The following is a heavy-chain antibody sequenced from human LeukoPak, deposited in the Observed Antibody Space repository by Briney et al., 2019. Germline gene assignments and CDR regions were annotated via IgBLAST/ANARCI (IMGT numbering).Heavy chain of an antibody. D-gene: IGHD1-14*01. CDR1: GFTFSSYA. CDR3: AKTGDNGYYYYYYMDV. J-gene: IGHJ6*03. Sequence: PGGSLRLSCAASGFTFSSYAMSWVRQAPGKGLEWVSAISGSGGSTYYADSVEGRFTISRDNSKNTLYLQMNSLRAEDTAVYYCAKTGDNGYYYYYYMDVWGKGTTVTVSS. V-gene: IGHV3-23*01. CDR2: ISGSGGST.